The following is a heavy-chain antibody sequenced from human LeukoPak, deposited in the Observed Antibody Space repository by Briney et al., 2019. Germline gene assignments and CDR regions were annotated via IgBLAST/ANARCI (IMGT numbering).Heavy chain of an antibody. CDR2: IYYSGNT. J-gene: IGHJ4*02. D-gene: IGHD3-22*01. CDR1: GDSISSSSSY. V-gene: IGHV4-39*01. Sequence: TPSETLSLTCTVSGDSISSSSSYWGWIRQPPGEGLEWIGSIYYSGNTYYNPSLKSRVTISVDTSKNQFSLKLSSVTAADTAVYYCARRDSSGYQIDYWGQGTLVTVSS. CDR3: ARRDSSGYQIDY.